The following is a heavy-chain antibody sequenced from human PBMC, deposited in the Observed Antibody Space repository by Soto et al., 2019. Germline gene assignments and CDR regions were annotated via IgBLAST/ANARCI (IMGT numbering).Heavy chain of an antibody. CDR2: IIPGFGTA. V-gene: IGHV1-69*05. D-gene: IGHD4-17*01. Sequence: ASVKVSCKASGGTFSSYAISWVRQAPGQGLEWMGGIIPGFGTAKYAQKFQGRVTITRDASASTAYMELSSLRSEDTAVYYCARSDGPLGDYWGQGTLVTVSS. CDR1: GGTFSSYA. J-gene: IGHJ4*02. CDR3: ARSDGPLGDY.